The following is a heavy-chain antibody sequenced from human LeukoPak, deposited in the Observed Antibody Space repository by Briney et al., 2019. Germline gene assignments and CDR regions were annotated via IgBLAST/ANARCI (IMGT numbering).Heavy chain of an antibody. V-gene: IGHV1-24*01. CDR3: ATDYYGSGSYSY. Sequence: ASVKVSCKVSGYTLTELSMHWVRQALGKGLEWMGGFDPEDGETIYAQKFQGRVTMTEDTSTDTAYMELSSLRSEDTAVYYCATDYYGSGSYSYWGQGTLVTVSS. CDR1: GYTLTELS. CDR2: FDPEDGET. D-gene: IGHD3-10*01. J-gene: IGHJ4*02.